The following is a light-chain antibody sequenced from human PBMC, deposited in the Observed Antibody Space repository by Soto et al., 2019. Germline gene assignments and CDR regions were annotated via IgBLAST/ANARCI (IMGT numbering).Light chain of an antibody. J-gene: IGLJ1*01. Sequence: QSVLTQPPSASGTPGQRVTIPCSGSSSNVESNTVTWYQQLPGTAPKLVIYSNYDRPSGVPDRFSGSTSGTSASLVIRGLQSEDEADYYCAAWDDILNGYVFGGGTKVTVL. CDR2: SNY. CDR1: SSNVESNT. CDR3: AAWDDILNGYV. V-gene: IGLV1-44*01.